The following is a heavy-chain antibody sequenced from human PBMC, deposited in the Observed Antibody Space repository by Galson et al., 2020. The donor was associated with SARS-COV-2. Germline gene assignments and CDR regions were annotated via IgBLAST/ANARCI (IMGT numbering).Heavy chain of an antibody. Sequence: ETSETLSLTCTVSGGSISSGDYYWSWIRQPPGQGLEWIGYIYYSGSTYYNPSLKRRVTISVDTSKNQFSLKLSSVTAADTAVYYCARARRITIFGVVTNFDYWGQGTLVTVSS. CDR2: IYYSGST. CDR3: ARARRITIFGVVTNFDY. V-gene: IGHV4-30-4*01. CDR1: GGSISSGDYY. J-gene: IGHJ4*02. D-gene: IGHD3-3*01.